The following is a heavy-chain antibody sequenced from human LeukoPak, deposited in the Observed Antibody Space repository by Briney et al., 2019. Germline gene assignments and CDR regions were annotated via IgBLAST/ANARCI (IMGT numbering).Heavy chain of an antibody. CDR2: IYHSEST. CDR1: GYSISSGYY. V-gene: IGHV4-38-2*02. CDR3: ARARQGFWSGYALEGYYYMDV. J-gene: IGHJ6*03. D-gene: IGHD3-3*01. Sequence: PSETLSLTCTVSGYSISSGYYWGWIRQPPGKGLEWIGSIYHSESTYYNPSLKSRVTISVDTSKSQFSLKLSSVTAADTAVYYCARARQGFWSGYALEGYYYMDVWGKGTTVTVSS.